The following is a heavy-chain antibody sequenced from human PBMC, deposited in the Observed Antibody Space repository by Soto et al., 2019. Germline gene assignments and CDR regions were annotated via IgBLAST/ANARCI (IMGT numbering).Heavy chain of an antibody. CDR2: ISAYNGNT. D-gene: IGHD5-12*01. CDR3: AREGYSGYDFRADCYYYGMDV. V-gene: IGHV1-18*01. J-gene: IGHJ6*02. Sequence: QVQLVQSGAEVKKPGASVKVSCKASGYTFTSYGISWVRQAPGQGLEWMGWISAYNGNTNYAQKLQGRVTMTTDTSTXXAXMXXRSLRSDDTAVYYCAREGYSGYDFRADCYYYGMDVWGQGTTVTVSS. CDR1: GYTFTSYG.